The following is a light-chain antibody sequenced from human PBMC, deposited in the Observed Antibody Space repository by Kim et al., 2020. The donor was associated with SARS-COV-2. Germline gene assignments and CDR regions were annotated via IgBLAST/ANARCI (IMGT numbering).Light chain of an antibody. V-gene: IGLV3-19*01. CDR1: SLRTYY. CDR3: NSRDSSGNHLV. Sequence: SSELTQDPAVSVALGQTVRIACQGDSLRTYYASWYQQKPGQAPVLVIYAKTNRPSGIPDRFSGSSSGNTASLTITGAQAEDEADYYCNSRDSSGNHLVFGGGTQLTVL. J-gene: IGLJ3*02. CDR2: AKT.